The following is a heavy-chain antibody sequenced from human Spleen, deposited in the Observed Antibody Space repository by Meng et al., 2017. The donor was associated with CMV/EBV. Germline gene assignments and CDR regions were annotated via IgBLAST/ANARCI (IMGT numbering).Heavy chain of an antibody. J-gene: IGHJ4*02. V-gene: IGHV4-39*02. CDR3: ARGNGYYPH. Sequence: SLTCNVSGGSDSSSPYFWAWIRQPPGKGLEWIASVYSSGSPYYRSSLRGRVTISVDTSKTHFTLKLSSVTAADTGLYFCARGNGYYPHWGQGPLVTVSS. D-gene: IGHD3-3*01. CDR1: GGSDSSSPYF. CDR2: VYSSGSP.